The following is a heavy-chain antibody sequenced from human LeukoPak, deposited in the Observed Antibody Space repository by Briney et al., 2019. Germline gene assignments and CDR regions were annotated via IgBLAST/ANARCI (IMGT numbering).Heavy chain of an antibody. Sequence: ASVKVSCKASGYTFTSYGISWVRQAPGQGLEWMGWINPNSGGTNYAQKFQGRVTMTRDTSISTAYMELSRLRSDDTAVYYCARDGSSDSSGYYYWGQGTLVTVSS. CDR3: ARDGSSDSSGYYY. V-gene: IGHV1-2*02. J-gene: IGHJ4*02. CDR2: INPNSGGT. D-gene: IGHD3-22*01. CDR1: GYTFTSYG.